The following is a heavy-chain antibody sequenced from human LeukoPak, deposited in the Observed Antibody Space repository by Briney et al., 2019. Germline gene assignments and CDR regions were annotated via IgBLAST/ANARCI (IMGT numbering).Heavy chain of an antibody. Sequence: SETLSLTCTVSGGSIRSSYYYWGWIRQPPGKGLEWIGSIYDSGSTYYNPSLKSRVTISVDTSKNQFSLKLSSVTAADTAVYYCARHTGYSSSPEYFDYWGQGTLVTVSS. D-gene: IGHD6-6*01. CDR2: IYDSGST. CDR1: GGSIRSSYYY. CDR3: ARHTGYSSSPEYFDY. V-gene: IGHV4-39*01. J-gene: IGHJ4*02.